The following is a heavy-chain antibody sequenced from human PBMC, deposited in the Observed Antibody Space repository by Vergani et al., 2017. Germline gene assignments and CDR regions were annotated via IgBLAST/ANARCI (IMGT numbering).Heavy chain of an antibody. CDR1: GGSFSGYY. CDR3: ASALTTFGYYYMDV. D-gene: IGHD1-1*01. J-gene: IGHJ6*03. CDR2: INHSGST. Sequence: QVRLQQWGAGLLKPSETLSLTCAVYGGSFSGYYWSWIRQPPGKGLEWIGEINHSGSTNYNPSLKSRVTISVDTSKNQFSLKLSSVTAADTAVYYCASALTTFGYYYMDVWGKGTTVTVSS. V-gene: IGHV4-34*01.